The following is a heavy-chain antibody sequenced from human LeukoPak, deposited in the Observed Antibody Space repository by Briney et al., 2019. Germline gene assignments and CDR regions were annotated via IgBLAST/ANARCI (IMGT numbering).Heavy chain of an antibody. CDR3: AKDPLRPGTSGAIAVAGTLNY. J-gene: IGHJ4*02. D-gene: IGHD6-19*01. CDR1: GFTFSSYE. CDR2: VSSSGSTI. Sequence: PGGSLRLSCAASGFTFSSYEMNWVRQAPGKGLEWVSYVSSSGSTIYYADSVKGRFTISRDNAKNSLYLQMNSLRAEDTAVYYCAKDPLRPGTSGAIAVAGTLNYWGQGTLVTVSS. V-gene: IGHV3-48*03.